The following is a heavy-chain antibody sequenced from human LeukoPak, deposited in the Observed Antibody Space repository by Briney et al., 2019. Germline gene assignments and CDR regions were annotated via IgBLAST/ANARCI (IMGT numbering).Heavy chain of an antibody. J-gene: IGHJ4*02. Sequence: PSETLSLTCTVSGGSISSYYWSWIRQPPGKGLEWIGYIYYSGSTNYNPSLESRVTISVDTSKNQFSLKLSSVTAADTAVYYCAKLYDILTGTDYWGQGTLVTVSS. V-gene: IGHV4-59*01. CDR1: GGSISSYY. D-gene: IGHD3-9*01. CDR2: IYYSGST. CDR3: AKLYDILTGTDY.